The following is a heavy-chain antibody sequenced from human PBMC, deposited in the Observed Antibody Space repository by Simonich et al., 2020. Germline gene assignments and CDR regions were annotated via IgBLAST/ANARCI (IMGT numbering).Heavy chain of an antibody. Sequence: QVQLVQSGAEVKKPGASVKVSCKASGYTFTGYYMHWVRQRPGQGIEWMGWIHPNSGGTNYAQKFQGRVTMNRDKSISTAYMELSRLRSDDTAVYYCARGGVQYYYYYMDVWGKGTTVTVSS. V-gene: IGHV1-2*02. CDR3: ARGGVQYYYYYMDV. J-gene: IGHJ6*03. D-gene: IGHD3-3*01. CDR2: IHPNSGGT. CDR1: GYTFTGYY.